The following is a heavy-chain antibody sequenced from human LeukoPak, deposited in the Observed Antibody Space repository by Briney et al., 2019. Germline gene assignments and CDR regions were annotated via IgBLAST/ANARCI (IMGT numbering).Heavy chain of an antibody. Sequence: GASVKLSCKASGYTFSSYGISWVRQAPGQGLEWMGWISAYNGSTNYAQKFQGRVTMTRDKSTSTPYMELRSLRADDTAVYYCARDASPTRYSSGWYVRAPPPDYYYYMDVSGKGTTVTISS. CDR1: GYTFSSYG. D-gene: IGHD6-19*01. CDR3: ARDASPTRYSSGWYVRAPPPDYYYYMDV. CDR2: ISAYNGST. V-gene: IGHV1-18*01. J-gene: IGHJ6*03.